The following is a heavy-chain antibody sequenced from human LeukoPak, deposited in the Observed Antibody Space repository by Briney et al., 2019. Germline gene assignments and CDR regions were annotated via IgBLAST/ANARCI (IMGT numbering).Heavy chain of an antibody. D-gene: IGHD3-16*01. CDR3: ARDRGEGPPDY. Sequence: GGSLRLSCAASGFTFSSYSMNWVRQAPGKGLEWVSYISSSSSTIYYADSVKGRFTISRDNAKNSLYLQMYSLRAEDTAVYYCARDRGEGPPDYWGQGTLVTVSS. CDR2: ISSSSSTI. CDR1: GFTFSSYS. J-gene: IGHJ4*02. V-gene: IGHV3-48*01.